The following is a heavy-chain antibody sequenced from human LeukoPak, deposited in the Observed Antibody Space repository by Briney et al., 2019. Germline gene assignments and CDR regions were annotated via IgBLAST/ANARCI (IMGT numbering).Heavy chain of an antibody. CDR3: AREDGGNYFDY. CDR1: GFTFSSNP. Sequence: GGSLRLSCAASGFTFSSNPMSWVRQAPGKGLEWVSAIVPSGGTTSYADSVKGRFIISRDNSRNTLYLQMNSLRAEDTAVYYCAREDGGNYFDYWGQGTLVTVSS. D-gene: IGHD4-23*01. J-gene: IGHJ4*02. V-gene: IGHV3-23*01. CDR2: IVPSGGTT.